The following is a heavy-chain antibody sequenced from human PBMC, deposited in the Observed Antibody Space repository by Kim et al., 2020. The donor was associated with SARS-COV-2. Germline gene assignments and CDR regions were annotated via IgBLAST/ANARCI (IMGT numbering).Heavy chain of an antibody. CDR2: IYYSGST. V-gene: IGHV4-39*01. CDR1: GGSISSSSYY. Sequence: SETLSLTCTVSGGSISSSSYYWGWLRPPPGKGLEWIGSIYYSGSTYYNPSLKSRVTISVDTSKNQFSLKLSSVTAADTAVYYCASYKGYCSGGSCYGSFDYWGQGTLVTVSS. CDR3: ASYKGYCSGGSCYGSFDY. D-gene: IGHD2-15*01. J-gene: IGHJ4*02.